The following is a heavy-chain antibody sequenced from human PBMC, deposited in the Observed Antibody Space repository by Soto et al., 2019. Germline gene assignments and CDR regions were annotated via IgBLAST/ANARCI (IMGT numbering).Heavy chain of an antibody. J-gene: IGHJ6*02. V-gene: IGHV3-9*01. CDR2: ISWSSASI. CDR3: AKDSWAVTLLSYYGLHL. CDR1: GFTFNDYA. Sequence: GGSLRLSCAASGFTFNDYAMHWVRQTPGKGLEWVSGISWSSASIGYADSVRGRFTISRDNAKNSLYLQMNSLGTEDTALYYCAKDSWAVTLLSYYGLHLWGQGTTVTVSS. D-gene: IGHD6-19*01.